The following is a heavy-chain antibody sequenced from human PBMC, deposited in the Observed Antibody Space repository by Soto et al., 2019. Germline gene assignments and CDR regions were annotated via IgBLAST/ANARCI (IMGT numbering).Heavy chain of an antibody. Sequence: SETLFLTCTVSGGSISNYYCNWIRQPAGKGLEWIGRIDTSGSTNYNPSLKSRVTMSVDTSKQEFSLMLSSVTAADTALYYCARGGQDFWSGPFDYWGRGALVTVSS. V-gene: IGHV4-4*07. J-gene: IGHJ4*02. CDR3: ARGGQDFWSGPFDY. CDR1: GGSISNYY. D-gene: IGHD3-3*01. CDR2: IDTSGST.